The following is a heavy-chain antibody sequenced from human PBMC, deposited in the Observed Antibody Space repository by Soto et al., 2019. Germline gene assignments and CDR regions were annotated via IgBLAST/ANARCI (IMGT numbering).Heavy chain of an antibody. D-gene: IGHD3-10*01. Sequence: QTLSLTCVISGANVSSILVWNWIRQSPSRGLEWMGGTYYRPEWYSDYAFSVRSRITVSPDTSKNVISLYLNSVTPEDTAVYYCASSVPITIYYGMDVRGQGTAVTVSS. CDR1: GANVSSILV. V-gene: IGHV6-1*01. CDR3: ASSVPITIYYGMDV. CDR2: TYYRPEWYS. J-gene: IGHJ6*01.